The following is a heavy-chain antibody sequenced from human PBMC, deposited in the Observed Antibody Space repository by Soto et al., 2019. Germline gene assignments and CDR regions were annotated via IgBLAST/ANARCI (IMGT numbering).Heavy chain of an antibody. D-gene: IGHD2-15*01. Sequence: GGSLRLSCVASGFTFSTYSMNWVRQAPGRGLEWISYIISGGGTIYYADSVRGRFTISRDNAKNSLYLQINSLRAEDTAVYYCARLYCSGAVCPSDYWGQGTLVTVSS. V-gene: IGHV3-48*01. CDR1: GFTFSTYS. CDR3: ARLYCSGAVCPSDY. CDR2: IISGGGTI. J-gene: IGHJ4*02.